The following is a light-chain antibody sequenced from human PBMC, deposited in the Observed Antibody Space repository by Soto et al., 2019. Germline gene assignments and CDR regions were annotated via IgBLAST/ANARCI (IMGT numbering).Light chain of an antibody. CDR3: QQYGSSST. V-gene: IGKV3-20*01. Sequence: EIVLTESPGTLSLSRGEGATLSCRASQSVSSSYLAGYQQKPGQAPRLLIYGASSRPTGIPDRFSGSGSGTDFTLTISRLEPEDFAVYYCQQYGSSSTLGQGTRLEIK. J-gene: IGKJ5*01. CDR1: QSVSSSY. CDR2: GAS.